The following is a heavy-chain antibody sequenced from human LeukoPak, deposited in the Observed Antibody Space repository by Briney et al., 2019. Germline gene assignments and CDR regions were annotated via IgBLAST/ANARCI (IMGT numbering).Heavy chain of an antibody. J-gene: IGHJ4*02. V-gene: IGHV1-2*02. D-gene: IGHD2-15*01. Sequence: ASVTVSCKASGYTFTSYYMHWVRQAPGQGLEWMGWINPYTGDTNSAQKFQGRVTMTRDTSISTVYMELSSLRSDDTAVYYCARDLVGGTTSVDYWGQGTLVTVSS. CDR2: INPYTGDT. CDR1: GYTFTSYY. CDR3: ARDLVGGTTSVDY.